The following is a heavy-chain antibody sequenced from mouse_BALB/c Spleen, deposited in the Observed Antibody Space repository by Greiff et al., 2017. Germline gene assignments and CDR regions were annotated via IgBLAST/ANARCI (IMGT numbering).Heavy chain of an antibody. CDR3: ARGAITRYFDV. D-gene: IGHD2-4*01. CDR1: GYSFTSYW. CDR2: IDPSDSET. Sequence: VQLQQSGPQLVRPGASVKISCKASGYSFTSYWMHWVKQRPGQGLEWIGMIDPSDSETRLNQKFKDKATLTVDKSSSTAYMQLSSPTSEDSAVYYCARGAITRYFDVWGAGTTVSVSS. V-gene: IGHV1S127*01. J-gene: IGHJ1*01.